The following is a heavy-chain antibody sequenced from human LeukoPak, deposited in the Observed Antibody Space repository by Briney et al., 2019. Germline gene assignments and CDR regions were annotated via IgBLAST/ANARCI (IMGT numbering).Heavy chain of an antibody. CDR2: INPNSGNT. D-gene: IGHD3-10*01. CDR3: ARTLLYYGSGSQNDY. CDR1: GYTFTGYY. J-gene: IGHJ4*02. V-gene: IGHV1-8*02. Sequence: ASVKVSCKASGYTFTGYYMHWVRQAPGQGLEWMGWINPNSGNTGYAQKFQGRVTMTRNTSISTAYMELSSLRSEDTAVYYCARTLLYYGSGSQNDYWGQGTLVTVSS.